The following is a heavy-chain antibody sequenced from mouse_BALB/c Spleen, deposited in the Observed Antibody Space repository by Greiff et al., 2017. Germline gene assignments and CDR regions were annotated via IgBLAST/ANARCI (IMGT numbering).Heavy chain of an antibody. D-gene: IGHD2-14*01. CDR3: ARDRYDYFDY. Sequence: EVKLQESGAELVRPGALVKLSCKASGFNIKDYYMHWVKQRPEQGLEWIGWIDPENGNTIYDPKFQGKASITADTSSNTAYLQLSSLTSEDTAVYYCARDRYDYFDYWGQGTTLTVSS. V-gene: IGHV14-1*02. CDR2: IDPENGNT. J-gene: IGHJ2*01. CDR1: GFNIKDYY.